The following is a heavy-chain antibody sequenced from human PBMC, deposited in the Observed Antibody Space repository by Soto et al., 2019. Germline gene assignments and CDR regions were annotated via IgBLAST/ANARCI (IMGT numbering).Heavy chain of an antibody. CDR3: AHASGAGNSAYFDY. Sequence: QITLKESGPTLVKPTQTLTLTCSFSGFSLSASDVGVGWINQPPGKALEWLALIYWDDDERYSPSLKSRLTITKDTSKNQVVLTMTNMDPVDTATYYFAHASGAGNSAYFDYWGQGIMVTGSS. D-gene: IGHD6-13*01. J-gene: IGHJ4*02. V-gene: IGHV2-5*02. CDR1: GFSLSASDVG. CDR2: IYWDDDE.